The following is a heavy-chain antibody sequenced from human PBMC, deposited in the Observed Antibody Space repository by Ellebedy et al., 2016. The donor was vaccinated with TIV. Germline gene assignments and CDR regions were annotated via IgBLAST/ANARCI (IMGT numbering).Heavy chain of an antibody. Sequence: GESLKISCAASGFTFNNSWLNCVGQAPGKGLEGVGRIKSKTDGGTAHYAAPVKGRSTISRVDSKNTLYLQMNSLNTEDTAVYYCTTDSGYDFGRGYYVGPDYWGQGTLVTVSS. D-gene: IGHD3-3*01. V-gene: IGHV3-15*07. J-gene: IGHJ4*02. CDR2: IKSKTDGGTA. CDR1: GFTFNNSW. CDR3: TTDSGYDFGRGYYVGPDY.